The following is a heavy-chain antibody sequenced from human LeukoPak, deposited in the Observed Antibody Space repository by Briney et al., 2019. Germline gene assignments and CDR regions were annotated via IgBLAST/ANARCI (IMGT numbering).Heavy chain of an antibody. CDR3: AKVGGSHWTHQNYFAY. CDR2: ISYDGRSK. CDR1: GLTVSTNY. Sequence: GGSLRLCYAAAGLTVSTNYMRWVRQAPGGGLEWGAGISYDGRSKYYADSVKGRFTISRDNSKNTLYLQMHSLRAEETAVYYCAKVGGSHWTHQNYFAYWGRGRLVTVS. D-gene: IGHD1-1*01. V-gene: IGHV3-30*18. J-gene: IGHJ4*02.